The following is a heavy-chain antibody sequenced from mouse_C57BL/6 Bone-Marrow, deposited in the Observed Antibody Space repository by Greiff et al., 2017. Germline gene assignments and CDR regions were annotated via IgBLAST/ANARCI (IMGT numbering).Heavy chain of an antibody. V-gene: IGHV1-4*01. CDR2: INPSSGYT. Sequence: QVQLKESGAELARPGASVKMSCKASGYTFTSYTMHWVKQRPGQGLEWIGYINPSSGYTKYNQKFKDKATLTADKSSSTAYMQLSSLTSEDSAVYYCAKIWLRRDYYAMDYWGQGTSVTVSS. CDR1: GYTFTSYT. CDR3: AKIWLRRDYYAMDY. J-gene: IGHJ4*01. D-gene: IGHD2-2*01.